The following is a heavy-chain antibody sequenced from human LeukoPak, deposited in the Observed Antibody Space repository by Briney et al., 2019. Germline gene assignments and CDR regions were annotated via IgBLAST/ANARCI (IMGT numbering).Heavy chain of an antibody. Sequence: ASVTVSCQASGYTLTGYYMHWVRQAPGQGLEWMGWINPNSGGTNYAQKFQGRVTMTRDTSISTAYMELSRLRSDDTAVYYCARGVSGEYYYYYMDVWGKGTTVTVSS. CDR1: GYTLTGYY. D-gene: IGHD3-10*01. CDR3: ARGVSGEYYYYYMDV. CDR2: INPNSGGT. V-gene: IGHV1-2*02. J-gene: IGHJ6*03.